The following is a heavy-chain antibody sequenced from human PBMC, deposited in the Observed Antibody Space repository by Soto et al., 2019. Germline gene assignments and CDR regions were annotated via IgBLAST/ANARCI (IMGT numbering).Heavy chain of an antibody. CDR1: NGSISSRSSY. Sequence: QLQLQESGSGLVKPSETLSLTCIVSNGSISSRSSYWGWIRQTPGKGLEWIGSIYYIGNTYYNPSLKSRVTISIDTSKTQFSLQMNSVTAADTAVYFCGGQDYGAKGYYFDNWGQGALVTVSS. CDR3: GGQDYGAKGYYFDN. J-gene: IGHJ4*02. V-gene: IGHV4-39*01. D-gene: IGHD4-17*01. CDR2: IYYIGNT.